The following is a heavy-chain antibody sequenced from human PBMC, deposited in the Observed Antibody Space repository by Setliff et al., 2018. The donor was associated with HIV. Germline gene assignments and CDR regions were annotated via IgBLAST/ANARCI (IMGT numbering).Heavy chain of an antibody. CDR2: ITDSGGS. CDR3: ASPYSGSYSGFQY. CDR1: GGSFSGYY. J-gene: IGHJ1*01. D-gene: IGHD1-26*01. V-gene: IGHV4-34*01. Sequence: SETLSLTCAVYGGSFSGYYWTWIRQSPGKGLEWIGEITDSGGSKYNPSLESRVTISVDTSKNQFSLNLTSVTVAYTGIYYCASPYSGSYSGFQYWGQGTLVTVSS.